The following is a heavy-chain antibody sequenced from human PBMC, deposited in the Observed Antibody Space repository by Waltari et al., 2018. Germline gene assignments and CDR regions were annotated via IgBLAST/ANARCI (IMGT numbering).Heavy chain of an antibody. CDR3: ARGRGNTMTTFFDY. V-gene: IGHV4-38-2*01. J-gene: IGHJ4*02. CDR1: GYSISKGYA. D-gene: IGHD3-16*01. Sequence: QVQLRESGPGLVKPSETLSLTCAVSGYSISKGYAWGWLRQSPGRGLEWIGQIYDTSGNIYYNSSLKSRVTVSADTSKNQFSLNLNSVTAADTAVYYCARGRGNTMTTFFDYWGQGVLVTVSS. CDR2: IYDTSGNI.